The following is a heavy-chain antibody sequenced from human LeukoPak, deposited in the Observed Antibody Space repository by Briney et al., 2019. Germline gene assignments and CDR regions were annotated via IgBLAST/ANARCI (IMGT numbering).Heavy chain of an antibody. V-gene: IGHV1-2*04. J-gene: IGHJ4*02. CDR1: GYTFTGYY. Sequence: ASVKVSCKASGYTFTGYYMHWVRQAPGQGLEWMGWINPNSGGTNYAQKFQGWVTMTRDTSISTAYMELGRLRPDDTAVYYCARNYYGSGSYRDFDYWGQGTLVTVSS. D-gene: IGHD3-10*01. CDR2: INPNSGGT. CDR3: ARNYYGSGSYRDFDY.